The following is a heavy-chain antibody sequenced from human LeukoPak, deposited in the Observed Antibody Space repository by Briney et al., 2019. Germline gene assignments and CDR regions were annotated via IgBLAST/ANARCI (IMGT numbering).Heavy chain of an antibody. CDR1: GGSFSGYY. D-gene: IGHD2-2*02. Sequence: PSETLSLTCAVYGGSFSGYYWSWIRQPPGKGLEWIGEINHSESTNYNPSLKSRVTISVDTSKNQFSLKLSSVTAADTAVYYCARAGSVPSAIAYYYYYMDVWGKGTTVTVSS. CDR2: INHSEST. CDR3: ARAGSVPSAIAYYYYYMDV. J-gene: IGHJ6*03. V-gene: IGHV4-34*01.